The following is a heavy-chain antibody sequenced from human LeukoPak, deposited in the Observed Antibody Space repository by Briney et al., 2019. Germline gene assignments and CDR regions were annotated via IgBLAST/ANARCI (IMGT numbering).Heavy chain of an antibody. D-gene: IGHD3-10*01. CDR3: ARDLTTMVRGGGWFDP. V-gene: IGHV1-2*06. Sequence: ASVKVSCKASGYTFTGYYMHWVRQAPGQGLEWMGRINPNSGGTNYAQKFQGRVIMTRDTSISTAYMELSRLRSDDTAVYYCARDLTTMVRGGGWFDPWGQGTLVTVSS. CDR1: GYTFTGYY. CDR2: INPNSGGT. J-gene: IGHJ5*02.